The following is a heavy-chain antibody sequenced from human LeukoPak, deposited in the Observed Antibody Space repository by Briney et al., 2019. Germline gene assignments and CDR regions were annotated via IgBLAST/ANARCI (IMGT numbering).Heavy chain of an antibody. J-gene: IGHJ4*02. CDR3: ATSSSQGDFRWD. CDR2: INPSGGTT. V-gene: IGHV1-46*01. D-gene: IGHD3-16*01. Sequence: ASVKVSCKASGYTFTSYYMHWVRQAPGQGLEWMGLINPSGGTTRYAQKFQGRVTMTRDLSTSTDYMELSSLRSEDTAVYYCATSSSQGDFRWDWGQGTLVTVSS. CDR1: GYTFTSYY.